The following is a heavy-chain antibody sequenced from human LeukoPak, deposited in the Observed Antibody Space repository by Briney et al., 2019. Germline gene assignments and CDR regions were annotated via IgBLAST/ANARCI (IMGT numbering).Heavy chain of an antibody. CDR2: IRYDGSNK. J-gene: IGHJ5*02. V-gene: IGHV3-30*02. Sequence: GGSLRLSCAASGFTFSSYGMHWVRQAPGKGLEWVAFIRYDGSNKYYADSVKGRFTISRDNSKNTLYLQVNSLKTEDTAVYYCTTEPPMDFFVVLPAWGQGTLVTVSS. CDR1: GFTFSSYG. D-gene: IGHD2-2*01. CDR3: TTEPPMDFFVVLPA.